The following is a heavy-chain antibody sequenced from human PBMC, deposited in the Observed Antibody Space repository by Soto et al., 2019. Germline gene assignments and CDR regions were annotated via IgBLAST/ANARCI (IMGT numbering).Heavy chain of an antibody. Sequence: SETLSLTCAVYGGSFSGYYWSWIRQPPGKGLEWIGEINHSGSTNYNPSLKSRVTISVDTSKNQFLLKLSSVTAADTAVYYCARGVVVPAAMTGYYYYYGMDVWGQGTTVTVSS. CDR1: GGSFSGYY. D-gene: IGHD2-2*01. CDR2: INHSGST. V-gene: IGHV4-34*01. CDR3: ARGVVVPAAMTGYYYYYGMDV. J-gene: IGHJ6*02.